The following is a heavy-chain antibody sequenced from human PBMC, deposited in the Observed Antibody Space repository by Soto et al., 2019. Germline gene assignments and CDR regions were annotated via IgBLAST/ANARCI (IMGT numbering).Heavy chain of an antibody. J-gene: IGHJ6*02. CDR1: GYTFTGYY. CDR3: ARGSLVVAATPWYYYYYGMDV. CDR2: IKQNSGAT. D-gene: IGHD2-15*01. V-gene: IGHV1-2*04. Sequence: ASVKVSYQASGYTFTGYYMHWVRQAPGQARAWMGCIKQNSGATNYAQKCQGWVTMTRDTSISTAYMELSRLRSDDTAVYYCARGSLVVAATPWYYYYYGMDVWGQGTTVTVSS.